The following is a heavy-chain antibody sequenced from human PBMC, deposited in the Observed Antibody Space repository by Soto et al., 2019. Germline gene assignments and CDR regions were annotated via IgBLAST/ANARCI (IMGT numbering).Heavy chain of an antibody. V-gene: IGHV3-21*06. Sequence: GGSLRLSCAASGFIFTRYSMNWVRQAPGKGLEWVSSISSTTNYIYYGDSMKGRFTISRDNAKNSLYLEMDSLRAEDTAVYYCARESEDLTSNFDYWGQGTLVTVSS. CDR3: ARESEDLTSNFDY. J-gene: IGHJ4*02. CDR2: ISSTTNYI. CDR1: GFIFTRYS.